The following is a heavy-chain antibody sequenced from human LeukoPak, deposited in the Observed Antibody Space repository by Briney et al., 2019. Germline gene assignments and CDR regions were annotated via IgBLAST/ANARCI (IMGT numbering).Heavy chain of an antibody. V-gene: IGHV4-38-2*02. J-gene: IGHJ6*03. CDR2: IYYSGST. Sequence: SETLSLTCTVSGYSISSGYYWGWIRQPPGEGLEWIGSIYYSGSTYYNPSLKSRVTISVGTSKNQFSLKLSPVTAADTAVYYCARDPYCFWSGFGGYYYYYMDVWGKGTTVTVSS. D-gene: IGHD3-3*01. CDR1: GYSISSGYY. CDR3: ARDPYCFWSGFGGYYYYYMDV.